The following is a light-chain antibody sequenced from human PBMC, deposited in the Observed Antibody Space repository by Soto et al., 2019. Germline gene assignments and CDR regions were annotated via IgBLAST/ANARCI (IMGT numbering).Light chain of an antibody. CDR3: QQHDNCPWK. V-gene: IGKV3-15*01. CDR2: GAS. J-gene: IGKJ1*01. CDR1: QRVTNN. Sequence: ETVLTQSPATLSLSPGETATLSCRASQRVTNNLAWYQWKLGQPPRLLIYGASTRATGIPVRFRGSGSGTEITLTISSLKAEDSAVYYLQQHDNCPWKFGQGNKVELK.